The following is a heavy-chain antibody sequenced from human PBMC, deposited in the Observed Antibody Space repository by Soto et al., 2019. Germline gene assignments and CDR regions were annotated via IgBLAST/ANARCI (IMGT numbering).Heavy chain of an antibody. CDR1: GNSFTTYY. CDR3: AGLYHYGSSGYYDY. D-gene: IGHD3-22*01. CDR2: INPSGGRT. J-gene: IGHJ4*02. V-gene: IGHV1-46*01. Sequence: GASVKVSCKASGNSFTTYYMHWVRQAPGQGLEWMGIINPSGGRTTYAQKFQGRVTMTRDTSTSTFHMELSSLTSEDTAVYYCAGLYHYGSSGYYDYWGQGTLVTVSS.